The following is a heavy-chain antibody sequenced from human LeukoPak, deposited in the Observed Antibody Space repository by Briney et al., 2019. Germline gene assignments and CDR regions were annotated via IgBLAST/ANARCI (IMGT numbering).Heavy chain of an antibody. CDR2: IGTSSSTI. Sequence: GGSLRLSCAASGFTFSSYGMHWVRQAPGEGLEWVSYIGTSSSTIFYADSVRGRFTISRDNAKNSLYLQMNTLRAEDTAVYFCVRDYLYAFDIWGQGTTVTVSS. CDR3: VRDYLYAFDI. CDR1: GFTFSSYG. V-gene: IGHV3-48*01. J-gene: IGHJ3*02.